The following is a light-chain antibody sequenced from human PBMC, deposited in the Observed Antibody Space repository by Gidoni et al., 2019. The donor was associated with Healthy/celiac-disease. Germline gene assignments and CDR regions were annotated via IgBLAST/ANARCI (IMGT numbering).Light chain of an antibody. CDR1: QSVSSN. CDR2: GAS. CDR3: QQYNNCPRP. V-gene: IGKV3-15*01. J-gene: IGKJ1*01. Sequence: EIVMTQAPATLSVSPGERATLSCRASQSVSSNLAWYKQKPGQAPRLLIYGASTRATGIPASFSGSGSGTEFTLTISSLQSEDFAVYYCQQYNNCPRPFGQGTKVEIK.